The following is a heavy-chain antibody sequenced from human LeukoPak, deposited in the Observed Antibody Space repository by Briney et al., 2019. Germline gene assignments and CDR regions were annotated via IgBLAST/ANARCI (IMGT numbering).Heavy chain of an antibody. D-gene: IGHD2-15*01. J-gene: IGHJ5*02. Sequence: SETLSLTCTVSGGSVSSGTYYWTWIRQPAGKGLEWIGRIYTSGSTNFNPSLKSRVTISVDTSKNQFSLKLSSVTAADTAVYYCAREFTSGGSCYHNPWGQGTLVTVSS. CDR1: GGSVSSGTYY. CDR3: AREFTSGGSCYHNP. CDR2: IYTSGST. V-gene: IGHV4-61*02.